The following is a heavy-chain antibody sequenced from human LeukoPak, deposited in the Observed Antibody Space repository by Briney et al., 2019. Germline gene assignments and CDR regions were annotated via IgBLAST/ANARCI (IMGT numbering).Heavy chain of an antibody. V-gene: IGHV3-53*01. CDR2: IYSGGST. D-gene: IGHD3-9*01. CDR3: ARDHDWAFDL. CDR1: GFTVSSNY. J-gene: IGHJ4*02. Sequence: PGVSLRLSCAASGFTVSSNYMSWVRQAPGKGLEWVSLIYSGGSTYYADSVKGRFTISRDNAKNSLYLQMNALRYADTAIYYCARDHDWAFDLWGQGTLVTVSS.